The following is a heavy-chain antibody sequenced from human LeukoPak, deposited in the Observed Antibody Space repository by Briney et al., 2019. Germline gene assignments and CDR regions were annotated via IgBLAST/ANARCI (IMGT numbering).Heavy chain of an antibody. CDR1: GYTFSTYY. CDR3: ARAISGGSPITASDY. CDR2: IDPSGGST. J-gene: IGHJ4*02. V-gene: IGHV1-46*01. Sequence: GASVKVSCKASGYTFSTYYMHWVRQAPGQGLEWMGVIDPSGGSTNYARKFQGRVTMTSDTSTSTVCMELSSLRSEDTAVYYCARAISGGSPITASDYWGQGTLVTVSS. D-gene: IGHD2-15*01.